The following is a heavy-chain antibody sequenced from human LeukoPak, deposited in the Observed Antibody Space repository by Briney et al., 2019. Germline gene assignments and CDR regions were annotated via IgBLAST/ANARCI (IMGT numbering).Heavy chain of an antibody. CDR3: ARDPSFPIVVVPAAMSQSPGAFDI. D-gene: IGHD2-2*01. V-gene: IGHV1-2*02. Sequence: GASVKVSCKASGYIFTGYYMHWVRQAPGRGLEWMGWINPNSGGTNYAQKFQGRVTMTRDTSISTAYMELSRLRSDDTAVYYCARDPSFPIVVVPAAMSQSPGAFDIWGQGTMVTVSS. CDR2: INPNSGGT. CDR1: GYIFTGYY. J-gene: IGHJ3*02.